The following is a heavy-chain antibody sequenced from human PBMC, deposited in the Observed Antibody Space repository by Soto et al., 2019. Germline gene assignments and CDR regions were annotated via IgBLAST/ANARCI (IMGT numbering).Heavy chain of an antibody. J-gene: IGHJ4*02. D-gene: IGHD1-26*01. CDR2: IIPIFGTA. Sequence: SVKVSCKASGGTFSCYAISWVRQAPGQGLEWMGGIIPIFGTANYAQKFQGRVTITADESTSTAYMELSSLRSEDTAVYYCARAVGIVGAAFAYRGQGTLVTVSS. V-gene: IGHV1-69*13. CDR1: GGTFSCYA. CDR3: ARAVGIVGAAFAY.